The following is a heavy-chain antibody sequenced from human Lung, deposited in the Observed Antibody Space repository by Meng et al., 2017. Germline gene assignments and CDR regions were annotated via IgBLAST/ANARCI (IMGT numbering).Heavy chain of an antibody. Sequence: VSLELWVHGLLAPSEALSLLCFFSGGSYSDYYWSWLRQPPGKGLEWIGEINHSGSTYYNPSLESRATISVDPSQNNLSLKLSSVTAADSAVYYCARGPTTMAHDFDYWGQGTLVTVSS. CDR3: ARGPTTMAHDFDY. J-gene: IGHJ4*02. CDR1: GGSYSDYY. V-gene: IGHV4-34*01. D-gene: IGHD4-11*01. CDR2: INHSGST.